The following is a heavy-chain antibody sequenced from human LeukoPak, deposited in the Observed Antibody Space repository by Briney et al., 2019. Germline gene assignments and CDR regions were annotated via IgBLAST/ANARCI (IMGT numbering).Heavy chain of an antibody. CDR3: ARGRGDFWTLGESYYFDY. J-gene: IGHJ4*02. CDR2: IYTSGST. Sequence: SETLSLTCTVSGGSISSYYWSWIRQPAGKGLEWIGRIYTSGSTNYNPSLKSRVTISVDTSKNQFSLKLSSVTAADTAVYYCARGRGDFWTLGESYYFDYWGQGTLVTVSS. D-gene: IGHD3/OR15-3a*01. V-gene: IGHV4-4*07. CDR1: GGSISSYY.